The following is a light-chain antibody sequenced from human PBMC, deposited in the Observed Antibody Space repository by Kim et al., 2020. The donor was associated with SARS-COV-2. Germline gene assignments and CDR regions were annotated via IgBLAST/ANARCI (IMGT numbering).Light chain of an antibody. J-gene: IGLJ7*01. V-gene: IGLV3-19*01. Sequence: ALGQIVSVTCQDETLRSYYSSWYQQRPGQAPLLVIYGKNNRPSGVPDRFSASKSGTSASLAISGLRSEDEADYYCAVWDGSLSGRVFGGGTQLTVL. CDR2: GKN. CDR3: AVWDGSLSGRV. CDR1: TLRSYY.